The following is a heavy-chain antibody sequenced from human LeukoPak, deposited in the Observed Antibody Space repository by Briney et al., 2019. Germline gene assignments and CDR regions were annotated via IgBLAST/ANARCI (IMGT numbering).Heavy chain of an antibody. CDR3: ARALGRELLIRWEYYYYGMDV. CDR1: GGSISHSY. Sequence: PPETLSLTCTVSGGSISHSYWNWIRQPAGKGLEWIGRIYSSGTTNYNPSLKSRVTMSVDTSRKQFSLRLSSVTAADTAVYYCARALGRELLIRWEYYYYGMDVWGQGTTVTVSS. CDR2: IYSSGTT. D-gene: IGHD1-26*01. J-gene: IGHJ6*02. V-gene: IGHV4-4*07.